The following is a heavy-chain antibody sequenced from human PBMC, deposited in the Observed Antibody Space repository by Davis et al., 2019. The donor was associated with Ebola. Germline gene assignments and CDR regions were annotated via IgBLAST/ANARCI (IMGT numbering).Heavy chain of an antibody. V-gene: IGHV1-69*04. CDR3: ARGAAAEGKNWFDP. CDR1: GGTFSSYA. J-gene: IGHJ5*02. Sequence: SVKVSCKASGGTFSSYAISWVRQAPGQGLEWMGRIIPILGIANYAQKFQGRVTITRDTSASTAYMELSSLRSEDTAVYYCARGAAAEGKNWFDPWGQGTLVTVSS. CDR2: IIPILGIA. D-gene: IGHD6-13*01.